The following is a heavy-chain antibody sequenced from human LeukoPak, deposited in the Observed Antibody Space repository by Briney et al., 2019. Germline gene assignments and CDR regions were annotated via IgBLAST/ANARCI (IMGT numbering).Heavy chain of an antibody. CDR1: GFTFSSYA. J-gene: IGHJ6*02. Sequence: GGSLRLSCAASGFTFSSYAMHWVRQAPGKGLEWVAVISYDGSNKYYADSVRGRFTISRDNSKNTLYLQMNSLRAEDTAVYYCARNKVRGVINYGMDVWGQGTTVTVSS. V-gene: IGHV3-30-3*01. CDR2: ISYDGSNK. D-gene: IGHD3-10*01. CDR3: ARNKVRGVINYGMDV.